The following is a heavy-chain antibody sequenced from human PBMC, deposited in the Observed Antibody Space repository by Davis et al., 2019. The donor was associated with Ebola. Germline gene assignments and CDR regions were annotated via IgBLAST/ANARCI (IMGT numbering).Heavy chain of an antibody. D-gene: IGHD2-15*01. CDR3: ARDSGYCSGGSCYSYGMDV. Sequence: ASVKVSCKASGYTFTSYGISWVRQAPGQGLEWMGWISAYNGNTNYAQKLQGRVTMTTDTSTSTAYMELRSLRSDDTAVYYCARDSGYCSGGSCYSYGMDVWGQGTTVTVSS. CDR2: ISAYNGNT. CDR1: GYTFTSYG. V-gene: IGHV1-18*01. J-gene: IGHJ6*02.